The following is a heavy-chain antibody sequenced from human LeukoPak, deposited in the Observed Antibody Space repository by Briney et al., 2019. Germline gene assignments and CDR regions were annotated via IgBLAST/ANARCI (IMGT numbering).Heavy chain of an antibody. J-gene: IGHJ5*02. V-gene: IGHV2-5*02. CDR2: IYWDDDK. CDR3: THRQVGELSTCFDP. CDR1: GFSLNTSGVG. Sequence: SGPTLVNPTQTLTLTCTFSGFSLNTSGVGVGWIRQPPGKALEWLALIYWDDDKRYSPSLKSRLSITKDTSKNQVVLTMTNMDPVDTATYYCTHRQVGELSTCFDPWGQGTLVTVSS. D-gene: IGHD3-10*01.